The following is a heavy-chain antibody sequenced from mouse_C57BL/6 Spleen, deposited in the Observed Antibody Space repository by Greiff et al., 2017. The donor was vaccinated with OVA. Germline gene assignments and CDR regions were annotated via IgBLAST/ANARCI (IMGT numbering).Heavy chain of an antibody. J-gene: IGHJ2*01. V-gene: IGHV1-82*01. Sequence: VQLVESGPELVKPGASVKISCKASGYAFSSSWMNWVKQRPGKGLEWIGRIYPGDGDTNYNGKFKGKATLTADKSSSTAYMQLSSLTSEDSAVYFCAREGLTTVVAGDYWGQGTTLTVSS. CDR1: GYAFSSSW. D-gene: IGHD1-1*01. CDR3: AREGLTTVVAGDY. CDR2: IYPGDGDT.